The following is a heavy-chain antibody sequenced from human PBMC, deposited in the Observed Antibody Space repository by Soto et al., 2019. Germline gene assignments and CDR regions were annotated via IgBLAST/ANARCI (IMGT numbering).Heavy chain of an antibody. Sequence: GGSLRLSCAASGFTVSSSYMSWVRQAPGKGLEWISVIYSGGSTYYADSVKGRFTVSRDNSKNTLYLQMDNLRAEDTAVYYCARAPSPPKYYFDYWGQGTLVTVSS. J-gene: IGHJ4*02. V-gene: IGHV3-66*01. CDR3: ARAPSPPKYYFDY. CDR1: GFTVSSSY. CDR2: IYSGGST.